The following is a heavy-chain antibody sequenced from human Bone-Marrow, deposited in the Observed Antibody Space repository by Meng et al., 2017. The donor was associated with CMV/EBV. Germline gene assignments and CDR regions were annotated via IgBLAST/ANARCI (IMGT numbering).Heavy chain of an antibody. CDR3: ARRGRTGTTSYDY. V-gene: IGHV4-39*01. Sequence: SETLSLICTVSGGSISSSSYYWDWIRQPPEKGLEWIGSVYYTGSTSYSPSLKSRVTISLDTSKNQFSLKLSSMTAADTAVYYCARRGRTGTTSYDYWGQGTLVTVSS. D-gene: IGHD1-1*01. CDR2: VYYTGST. CDR1: GGSISSSSYY. J-gene: IGHJ4*02.